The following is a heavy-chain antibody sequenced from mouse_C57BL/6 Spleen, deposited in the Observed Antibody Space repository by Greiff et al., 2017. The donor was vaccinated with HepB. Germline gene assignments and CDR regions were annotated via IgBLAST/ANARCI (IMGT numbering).Heavy chain of an antibody. CDR3: ARSGVYYGNPFYFDY. V-gene: IGHV1-53*01. D-gene: IGHD2-1*01. CDR2: INPSNGGT. CDR1: GYTFTSYW. J-gene: IGHJ2*01. Sequence: QVQLQQPGTELVKPGASVKLSCKASGYTFTSYWMHWVKQRPGQGLEWIGNINPSNGGTNYNEKFKSKATLTVDKSSSTAYMQLSSLTSEDSAVYYCARSGVYYGNPFYFDYWGQGTTLTVSS.